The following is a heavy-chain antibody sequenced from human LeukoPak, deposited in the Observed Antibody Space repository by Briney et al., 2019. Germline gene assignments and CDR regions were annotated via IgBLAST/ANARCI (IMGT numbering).Heavy chain of an antibody. D-gene: IGHD2-2*01. Sequence: SETLSLTCTVSGGSIDSYYWSWIRQPPGKGLEWIGYIYYTGSTEYHPSHKSRVTISLDTSKNQFSLKLTSVTAADTAVYYCARVYQSAEYYFDYWGQGNLVSASS. CDR2: IYYTGST. V-gene: IGHV4-59*01. CDR3: ARVYQSAEYYFDY. J-gene: IGHJ4*02. CDR1: GGSIDSYY.